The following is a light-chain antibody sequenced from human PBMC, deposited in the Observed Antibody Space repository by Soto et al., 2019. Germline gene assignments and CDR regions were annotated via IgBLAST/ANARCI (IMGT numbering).Light chain of an antibody. CDR1: QSVSSY. V-gene: IGKV3-11*01. CDR2: DAS. CDR3: QQRSNWPPLT. J-gene: IGKJ5*01. Sequence: EIVLTQSPGTLSLSPGEPVTLSCRASQSVSSYLAWYQQKPGQAPRLLIYDASNRATGIPARFSGSGSGTDFTLTISSLEPEDFAVYYCQQRSNWPPLTFGQGTQLENK.